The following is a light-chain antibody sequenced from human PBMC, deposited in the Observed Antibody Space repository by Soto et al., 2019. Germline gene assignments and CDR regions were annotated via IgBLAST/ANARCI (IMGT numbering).Light chain of an antibody. V-gene: IGKV3-11*01. J-gene: IGKJ5*01. CDR1: QSVSSY. Sequence: EIVLTQSPATLSLSPGERATISCRASQSVSSYLAWYQQKPGQAPKLLIYDASNMATGIPARFSGSGSGTDVILTISSLEPEDFAVYYCQQRSNWPITFGRGTRLEIK. CDR2: DAS. CDR3: QQRSNWPIT.